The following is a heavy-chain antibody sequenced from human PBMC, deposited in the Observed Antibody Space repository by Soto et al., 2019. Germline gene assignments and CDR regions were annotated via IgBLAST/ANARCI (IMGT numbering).Heavy chain of an antibody. D-gene: IGHD3-3*01. CDR2: ISSSSDWT. Sequence: GSLRLSCADSEFTFSDFYMAWIRQAPGKGLEWVSYISSSSDWTHYTDSVKGRFTISRDNAKNSLYLQMNSLRAEDTAVYYCAKSSSGLRFLEWLLVAWTIDYWGQGTLVTVSS. CDR3: AKSSSGLRFLEWLLVAWTIDY. CDR1: EFTFSDFY. J-gene: IGHJ4*02. V-gene: IGHV3-11*03.